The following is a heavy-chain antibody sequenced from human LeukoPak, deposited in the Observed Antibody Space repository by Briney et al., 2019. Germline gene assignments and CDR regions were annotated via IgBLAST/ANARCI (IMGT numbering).Heavy chain of an antibody. Sequence: GGSLRLSCAAFGFTFSNYAMSWVRQAPGKGLEWVSSISHSAESTPHADSVQGRFTISRDNSKNTLYLQMDSLRAEDTAVYYCEKSFCSSTSCPRGYFDLWGRGTLVTVSS. V-gene: IGHV3-23*01. D-gene: IGHD2-2*01. CDR2: ISHSAEST. CDR1: GFTFSNYA. J-gene: IGHJ2*01. CDR3: EKSFCSSTSCPRGYFDL.